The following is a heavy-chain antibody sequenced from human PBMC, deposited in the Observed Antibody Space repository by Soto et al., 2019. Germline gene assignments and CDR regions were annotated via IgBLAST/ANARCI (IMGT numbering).Heavy chain of an antibody. CDR2: ISSSSSTI. J-gene: IGHJ3*02. CDR3: ARDRTYYYGSGSYYNPSFDI. V-gene: IGHV3-48*02. Sequence: GGSLRLSCAASGFTFSSYSMNWVRQAPGKGLEWVSYISSSSSTIYYADSVKGRFTISRDNAKNSLYLQMNSLRDEDTAAYYCARDRTYYYGSGSYYNPSFDIWGQGTMVTVSS. D-gene: IGHD3-10*01. CDR1: GFTFSSYS.